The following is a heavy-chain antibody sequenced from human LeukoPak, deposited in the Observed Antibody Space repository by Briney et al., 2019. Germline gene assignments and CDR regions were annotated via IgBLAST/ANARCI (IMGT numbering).Heavy chain of an antibody. D-gene: IGHD5-24*01. J-gene: IGHJ3*02. CDR3: ARDLAFGEMVTNRGAFDI. CDR1: GYTFTVYY. Sequence: ASVKVSCKASGYTFTVYYIHWVRQAPGQGLEWMGWINPYSGGTNYAQKFQDRVTMTRDTSISTVYMELTRLRSDDTAVYYCARDLAFGEMVTNRGAFDIWGQGTMVTVSS. V-gene: IGHV1-2*02. CDR2: INPYSGGT.